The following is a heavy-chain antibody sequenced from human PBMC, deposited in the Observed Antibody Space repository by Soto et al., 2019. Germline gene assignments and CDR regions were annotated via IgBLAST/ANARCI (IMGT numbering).Heavy chain of an antibody. CDR2: VFYGGT. V-gene: IGHV4-59*01. Sequence: SETLSLTCSVSGRSMSSNYWSWIRQSPDKGLEWLGYVFYGGTDYNPSLGGRVSMSVETSKSQFSLKLTSVTVADTAVYYCARKGIAVAGIAFDIWGQGTMVTVSS. CDR3: ARKGIAVAGIAFDI. J-gene: IGHJ3*02. CDR1: GRSMSSNY. D-gene: IGHD6-19*01.